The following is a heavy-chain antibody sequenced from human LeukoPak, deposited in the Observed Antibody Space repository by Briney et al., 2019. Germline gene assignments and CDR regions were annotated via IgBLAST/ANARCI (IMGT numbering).Heavy chain of an antibody. V-gene: IGHV3-20*04. D-gene: IGHD3-10*01. CDR3: ARGARGVSGYYFDF. CDR1: GFTFDDYG. Sequence: GGSLRLSCAASGFTFDDYGMSWVRHAPGKGLEWVSGINWNGGSTGYADSVKGRFTISRDNAKNSLYLQMNSLRAEDTALYYCARGARGVSGYYFDFWGQGTLVTVSS. J-gene: IGHJ4*02. CDR2: INWNGGST.